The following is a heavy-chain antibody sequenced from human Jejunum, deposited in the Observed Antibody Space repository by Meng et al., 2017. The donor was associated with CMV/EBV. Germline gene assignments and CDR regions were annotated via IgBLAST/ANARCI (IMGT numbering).Heavy chain of an antibody. CDR1: YIRSYY. CDR2: IYYSGST. V-gene: IGHV4-59*01. CDR3: ARSLGYCSGGNCYYWFDP. D-gene: IGHD2-15*01. J-gene: IGHJ5*02. Sequence: YIRSYYWNWSRQTPGKRLEWIGYIYYSGSTNYNPSLTSRVDISVDTSKNHFSLRLNSVNAADTAVYYCARSLGYCSGGNCYYWFDPWGQGTLVTVSS.